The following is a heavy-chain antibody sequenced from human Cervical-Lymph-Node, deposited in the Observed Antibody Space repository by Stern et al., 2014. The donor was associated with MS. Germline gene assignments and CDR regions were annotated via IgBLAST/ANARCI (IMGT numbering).Heavy chain of an antibody. CDR3: ARDTSSPERSDW. CDR2: ITNVGST. J-gene: IGHJ4*02. V-gene: IGHV3-53*01. CDR1: GFTVSRDY. Sequence: EMQLVESGGGVIQPGGSLRLSCTASGFTVSRDYMTWVRQAPGKGLEWVSLITNVGSTFYTDSVKGRFPISRDDSKNTVYLHMTSLRAEDTAMYYCARDTSSPERSDWWGQGTLVTVSS. D-gene: IGHD1-1*01.